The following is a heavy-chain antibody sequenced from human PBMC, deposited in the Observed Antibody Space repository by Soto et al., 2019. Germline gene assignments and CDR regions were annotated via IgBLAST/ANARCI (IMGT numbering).Heavy chain of an antibody. CDR2: IYPGDSDT. D-gene: IGHD3-3*01. Sequence: GESLKISCKGSGYSFTSYWIGWVRQMPGKGLEWMGIIYPGDSDTRYSPSFQGQVTISADKSISTAYLQWSSLKASDTAMYYCARSDTIFGVAHYYYGMDVWGQGTTVTVSS. V-gene: IGHV5-51*01. CDR3: ARSDTIFGVAHYYYGMDV. J-gene: IGHJ6*02. CDR1: GYSFTSYW.